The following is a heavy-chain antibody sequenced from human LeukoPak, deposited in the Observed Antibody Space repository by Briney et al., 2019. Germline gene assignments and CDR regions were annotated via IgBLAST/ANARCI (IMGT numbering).Heavy chain of an antibody. J-gene: IGHJ4*02. CDR3: ARDGDTAMVLGY. CDR2: IYYGRST. V-gene: IGHV4-61*08. D-gene: IGHD5-18*01. Sequence: SETLSLTCTVSGGSISSGDYYWSWIRQPPGTGLEWIGYIYYGRSTNYNPSLKSRVTIPVATSNNKFSLKLSSVTAAATAVYYCARDGDTAMVLGYWGQGTLVTVSS. CDR1: GGSISSGDYY.